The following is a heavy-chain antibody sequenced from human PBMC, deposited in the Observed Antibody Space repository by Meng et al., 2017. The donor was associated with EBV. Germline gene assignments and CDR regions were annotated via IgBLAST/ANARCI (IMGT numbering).Heavy chain of an antibody. CDR3: ARGRGVYCSGGSCYPGWFDP. CDR1: GYTFTSYV. CDR2: TNHNSGNT. D-gene: IGHD2-15*01. Sequence: QVERGQSGGEVKKPGSSVKGSCKASGYTFTSYVINWVRQATGQGLEWMGWTNHNSGNTGYAQKFQGRVTMTRNTSISTAYMELSSLRSEDTAVYYCARGRGVYCSGGSCYPGWFDPWGQGTLVTVSS. J-gene: IGHJ5*02. V-gene: IGHV1-8*01.